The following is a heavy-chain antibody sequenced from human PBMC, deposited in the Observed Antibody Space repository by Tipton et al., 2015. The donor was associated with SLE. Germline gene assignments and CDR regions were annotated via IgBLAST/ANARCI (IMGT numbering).Heavy chain of an antibody. Sequence: DSVKGRFTISRDNSKNSLYLQMNSLRAEDTAVYYCARGFDYWGQGTLVTVSS. J-gene: IGHJ4*02. V-gene: IGHV3-30*07. CDR3: ARGFDY.